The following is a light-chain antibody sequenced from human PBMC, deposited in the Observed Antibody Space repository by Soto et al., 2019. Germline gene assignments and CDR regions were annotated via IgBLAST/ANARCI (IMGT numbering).Light chain of an antibody. CDR3: QHYNSYSEA. CDR1: QTISSW. V-gene: IGKV1-5*03. J-gene: IGKJ1*01. CDR2: KAS. Sequence: DIQMTQSPSTLSGSVGDRVTITXXXSQTISSWLAWXXXXPGKAPKLLIYKASTLKSGVPSRFSGSGSGTEFTLTISSLQPDDFATYYCQHYNSYSEAFGQGTKVDIK.